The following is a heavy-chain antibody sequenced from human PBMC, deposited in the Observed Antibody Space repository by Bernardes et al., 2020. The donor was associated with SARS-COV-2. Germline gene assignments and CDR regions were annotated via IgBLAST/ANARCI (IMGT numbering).Heavy chain of an antibody. Sequence: GGSLRLSCTASGFIFSDSYMSWIRQAPGKGLEWISYISGETGYTNYAGSVKGRFTISRDNARNSLYLQLNSLRVEDTAVYYCARDAGYCSSISCYGTSAMDVWGQGITVTVAS. CDR3: ARDAGYCSSISCYGTSAMDV. CDR1: GFIFSDSY. CDR2: ISGETGYT. V-gene: IGHV3-11*06. J-gene: IGHJ6*02. D-gene: IGHD2-2*01.